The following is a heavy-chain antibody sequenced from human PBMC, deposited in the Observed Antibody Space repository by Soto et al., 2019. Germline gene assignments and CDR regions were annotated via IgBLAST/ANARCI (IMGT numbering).Heavy chain of an antibody. Sequence: SETLSLTCTVSGGSISSYYWSWIRQPPGKGLEWIGYIYYSGSTNYNPSLKSRVTISVDTSKNQFSLKLSSVTAADTAVYYCARLGISSSSYGTYYYYYMDVWGKGTTVTVSS. J-gene: IGHJ6*03. CDR1: GGSISSYY. CDR3: ARLGISSSSYGTYYYYYMDV. CDR2: IYYSGST. V-gene: IGHV4-59*08. D-gene: IGHD6-6*01.